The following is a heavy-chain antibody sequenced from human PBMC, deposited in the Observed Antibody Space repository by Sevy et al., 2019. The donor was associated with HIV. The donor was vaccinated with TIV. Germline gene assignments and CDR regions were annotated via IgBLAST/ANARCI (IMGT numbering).Heavy chain of an antibody. V-gene: IGHV3-7*05. CDR3: AKRRVQSGLSGGGANYGWDV. Sequence: GGSLRLSCEASAINIRDYWMNWVRQAPGKGLEWVANINPDGSKIYYAESVKGRFTISRDSAKNSVFLQMTSLRAEDTAVYYCAKRRVQSGLSGGGANYGWDVCGQGTTVTVSS. CDR1: AINIRDYW. J-gene: IGHJ6*02. D-gene: IGHD2-8*02. CDR2: INPDGSKI.